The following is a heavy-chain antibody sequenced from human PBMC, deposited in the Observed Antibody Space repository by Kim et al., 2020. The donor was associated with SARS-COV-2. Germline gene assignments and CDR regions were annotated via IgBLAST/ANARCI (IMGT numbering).Heavy chain of an antibody. Sequence: GGSLRLSCVASGFTFSSYNMNWVRQAPGKGLEWLSFISTSSKTTYHADSVKGRFTISRDSAKNSLYLQMNSLRAEDTAVYYCTREDYRALDVWGQGPMVT. CDR2: ISTSSKTT. D-gene: IGHD4-4*01. V-gene: IGHV3-48*04. J-gene: IGHJ6*02. CDR1: GFTFSSYN. CDR3: TREDYRALDV.